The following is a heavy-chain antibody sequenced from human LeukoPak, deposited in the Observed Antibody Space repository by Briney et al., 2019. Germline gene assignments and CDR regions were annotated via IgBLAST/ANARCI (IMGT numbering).Heavy chain of an antibody. CDR1: GYSFTSHW. CDR3: ARRVAVTGAWYFDY. V-gene: IGHV5-51*01. D-gene: IGHD6-19*01. Sequence: GESLKISFKGSGYSFTSHWIGWVRQMPGKGLEWVGIFYPGDSDTRYSPSFQGQVTFSADKSISTAYLQWSSLKASDTAMYYCARRVAVTGAWYFDYWGQGTLVTVSS. CDR2: FYPGDSDT. J-gene: IGHJ4*02.